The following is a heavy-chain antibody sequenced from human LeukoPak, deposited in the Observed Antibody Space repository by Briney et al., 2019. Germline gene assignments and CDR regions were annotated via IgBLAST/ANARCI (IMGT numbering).Heavy chain of an antibody. V-gene: IGHV3-23*01. J-gene: IGHJ4*02. CDR3: AKVLDYYDFWSGYPSSLDY. CDR2: ISGSGGST. CDR1: GFTFSSYA. Sequence: GGSLRLSCAASGFTFSSYAMSWVRQAPGKGLEWVSAISGSGGSTYYADSVKGRFTISRDNSKNTLYLQMNSLRAEDTAVYYCAKVLDYYDFWSGYPSSLDYWGQGTLVTVSS. D-gene: IGHD3-3*01.